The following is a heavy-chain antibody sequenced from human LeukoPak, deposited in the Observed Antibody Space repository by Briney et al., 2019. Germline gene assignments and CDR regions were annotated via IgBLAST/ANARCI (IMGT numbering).Heavy chain of an antibody. Sequence: ASVKVSCKASGYTFIDYYLQWVRQAPGQGLEWMGWINPNSGGTNYAQKFQGRVTMTRDTSISTVYMELSSLAYDDTAVYFCARETGLEQLNGWFDPWGQGSLVTVSS. CDR3: ARETGLEQLNGWFDP. CDR1: GYTFIDYY. V-gene: IGHV1-2*02. D-gene: IGHD6-13*01. CDR2: INPNSGGT. J-gene: IGHJ5*02.